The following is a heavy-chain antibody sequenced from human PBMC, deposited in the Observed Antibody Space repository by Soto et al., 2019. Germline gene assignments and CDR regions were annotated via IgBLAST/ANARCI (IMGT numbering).Heavy chain of an antibody. J-gene: IGHJ3*02. Sequence: GRPMRHCYTAAQFKFGNYAMRWIRQDPEKGLEWVRFIRGTGYGGTTEYAASVKGRFTVSRDDSKSIAYLQMNSLQTEDTAMYYCTRNRKVPFDFSPSVRDYDGFDIWGQGTMVTVSS. V-gene: IGHV3-49*03. CDR1: QFKFGNYA. D-gene: IGHD4-17*01. CDR3: TRNRKVPFDFSPSVRDYDGFDI. CDR2: IRGTGYGGTT.